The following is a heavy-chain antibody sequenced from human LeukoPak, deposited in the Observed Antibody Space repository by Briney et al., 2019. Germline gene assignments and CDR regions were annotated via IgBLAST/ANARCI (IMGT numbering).Heavy chain of an antibody. V-gene: IGHV3-66*01. D-gene: IGHD3-10*01. J-gene: IGHJ4*02. Sequence: GRSLRLSCAASGFTFSSYGMHWVRQAPGKGLEWVSVIYSGGSTYYADSVKGRFTISRDNSKNTLYLQMNSLRAEDTAVYYCARGGYGSGDFFDYWGQGTLVTVPS. CDR1: GFTFSSYG. CDR2: IYSGGST. CDR3: ARGGYGSGDFFDY.